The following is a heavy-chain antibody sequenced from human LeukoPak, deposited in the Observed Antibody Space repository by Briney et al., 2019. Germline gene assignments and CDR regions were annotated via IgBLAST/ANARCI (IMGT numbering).Heavy chain of an antibody. J-gene: IGHJ4*02. D-gene: IGHD5-24*01. CDR3: ARDYKYAFDN. CDR1: GFTFSDYS. V-gene: IGHV3-48*01. Sequence: GGSLRLSCAASGFTFSDYSMNWVRQAPGKGLEWISYIGIDSGNTNYADSVKGRFTISGDKAKNSLYLQMNSSRVEDTAVYYCARDYKYAFDNWGQGTLVTVSS. CDR2: IGIDSGNT.